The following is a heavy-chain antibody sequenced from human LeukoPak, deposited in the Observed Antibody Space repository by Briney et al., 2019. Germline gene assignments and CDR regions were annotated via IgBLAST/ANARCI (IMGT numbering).Heavy chain of an antibody. CDR2: IKQDASEE. V-gene: IGHV3-7*04. Sequence: GGSLRLSCAASGFTFDDYGMSWVRQAPGKGLEWVANIKQDASEEYYVDSVKGRFTISRDNAKNSLYLQMDSLRAEDTAVYYCARDEHQFYHSSTGRFDYWGQGTPVTVSS. J-gene: IGHJ4*02. CDR1: GFTFDDYG. D-gene: IGHD2-8*02. CDR3: ARDEHQFYHSSTGRFDY.